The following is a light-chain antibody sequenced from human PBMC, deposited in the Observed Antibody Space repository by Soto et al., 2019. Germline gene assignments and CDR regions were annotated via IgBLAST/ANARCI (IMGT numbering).Light chain of an antibody. J-gene: IGKJ1*01. CDR1: QSIGRW. V-gene: IGKV1-5*01. CDR3: QHYNSYSEA. CDR2: DAS. Sequence: DIQMTQSPSTLSASVGDRVTITCRASQSIGRWLAWYQQKPGTAPKLLTYDASTLKSGVPSRFSGSGSGTEFTLTISSLQPDDFATYYCQHYNSYSEAFGQGTKVDI.